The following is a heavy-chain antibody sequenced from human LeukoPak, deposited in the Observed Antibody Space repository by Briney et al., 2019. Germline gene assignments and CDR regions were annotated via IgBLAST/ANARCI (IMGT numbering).Heavy chain of an antibody. Sequence: GGSLRLSCTASGFTFSTYTMSWVRQAPGEGLKWVSGILTSGGTYYADSVKGRFTISRDNSKNTPYLQMNSLRADDTAVYYCAKDRIYADGLWDFDYWGQGTLVTVSS. J-gene: IGHJ4*02. CDR1: GFTFSTYT. CDR3: AKDRIYADGLWDFDY. CDR2: ILTSGGT. V-gene: IGHV3-23*01. D-gene: IGHD3-10*01.